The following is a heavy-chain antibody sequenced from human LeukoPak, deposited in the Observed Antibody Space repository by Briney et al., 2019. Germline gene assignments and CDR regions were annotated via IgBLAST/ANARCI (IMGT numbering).Heavy chain of an antibody. CDR2: IPSSGGST. D-gene: IGHD6-19*01. J-gene: IGHJ5*02. CDR3: AKESSGGWYGGSWFDP. V-gene: IGHV3-23*01. CDR1: GFTFSSNV. Sequence: GGSLRLSCVASGFTFSSNVMIWVRQAPGKGLEWVSSIPSSGGSTYYADSVKGRFTISRDNSKNSLYLQMNSLRAEDTAVYYCAKESSGGWYGGSWFDPWGQGTLVTVSS.